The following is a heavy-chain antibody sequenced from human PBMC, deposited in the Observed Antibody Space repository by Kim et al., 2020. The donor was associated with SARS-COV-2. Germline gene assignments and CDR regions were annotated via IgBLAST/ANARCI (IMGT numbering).Heavy chain of an antibody. CDR2: ISWNGGSI. D-gene: IGHD4-17*01. Sequence: GGSLRLSCAASGFTFDDYAMHWVRQAPGKGLEWVSGISWNGGSIDYADSVKGRFTISRDNAKNSLYLQMNSLRAEDTALYYCAKAFSKYGDFLDAFVIWG. CDR1: GFTFDDYA. CDR3: AKAFSKYGDFLDAFVI. V-gene: IGHV3-9*01. J-gene: IGHJ3*02.